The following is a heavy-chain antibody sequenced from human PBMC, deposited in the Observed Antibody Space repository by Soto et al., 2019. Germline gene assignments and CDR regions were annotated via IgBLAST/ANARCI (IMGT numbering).Heavy chain of an antibody. Sequence: GASVKVSCKASGYTFTGYYMHWVRQAPGQGLEWMGWINPNSGGTNYAQKFQGWVTMTRDTSISTAYMELSRLRSDDTAVYYCARAACSGGSCIAIDYWGQGTLVTVSS. CDR2: INPNSGGT. V-gene: IGHV1-2*04. D-gene: IGHD2-15*01. CDR3: ARAACSGGSCIAIDY. CDR1: GYTFTGYY. J-gene: IGHJ4*02.